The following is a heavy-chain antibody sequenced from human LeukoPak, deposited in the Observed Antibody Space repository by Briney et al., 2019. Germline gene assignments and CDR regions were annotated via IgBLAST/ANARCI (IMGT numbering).Heavy chain of an antibody. CDR1: GFTFSSYA. CDR2: ISGSGGST. D-gene: IGHD6-13*01. Sequence: QPGGSLRLSCAASGFTFSSYAMSWVRQAPGKGLEWVSAISGSGGSTYYADSVKGRVTISRDNSKNTLYLQMNSLRAEDTDVYYCAKRSSGEYSSSGYFDYWGQGTLVTVSS. J-gene: IGHJ4*02. V-gene: IGHV3-23*01. CDR3: AKRSSGEYSSSGYFDY.